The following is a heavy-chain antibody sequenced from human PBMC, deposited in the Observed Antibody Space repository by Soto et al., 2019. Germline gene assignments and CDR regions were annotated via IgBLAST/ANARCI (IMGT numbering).Heavy chain of an antibody. CDR2: INHSGST. D-gene: IGHD6-6*01. J-gene: IGHJ4*02. Sequence: SETLSLTCAVYGGSFSGYHWSWIRQPPGKGLEWIGEINHSGSTNYNPSLKSRVTISVDTSKNQFSLKLSSVTAADTAVYYCARGPRQVDYWGQGTLVTVSS. V-gene: IGHV4-34*01. CDR3: ARGPRQVDY. CDR1: GGSFSGYH.